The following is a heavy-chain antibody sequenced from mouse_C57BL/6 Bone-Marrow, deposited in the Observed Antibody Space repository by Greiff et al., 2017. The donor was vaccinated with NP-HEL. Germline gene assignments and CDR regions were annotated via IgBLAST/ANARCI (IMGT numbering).Heavy chain of an antibody. CDR1: GYTFTSYW. V-gene: IGHV1-5*01. J-gene: IGHJ2*01. CDR2: IYPGNSDT. D-gene: IGHD1-1*01. Sequence: VQLQQSGTVLARPGASVKMSCKTSGYTFTSYWMHWVKQRPGQGLEWIGAIYPGNSDTSYNQKFKGKAKLTAVTSASTAYMELSSLTNEYSSVYYCTRSPNYYGSFFDYWCQGTTLTVSS. CDR3: TRSPNYYGSFFDY.